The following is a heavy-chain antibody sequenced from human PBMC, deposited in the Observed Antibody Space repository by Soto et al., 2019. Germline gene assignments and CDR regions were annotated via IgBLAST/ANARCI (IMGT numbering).Heavy chain of an antibody. V-gene: IGHV4-34*01. CDR2: INHSGST. CDR1: GGSFSGYY. D-gene: IGHD6-6*01. CDR3: ARGMRVTSIAARPGSFDY. Sequence: SETLSLTCAVYGGSFSGYYWSWIRQPPGKGLEWIGEINHSGSTNYNPSLKSRVTISVDTSKNQFSLKLSSVTAADTAVYYCARGMRVTSIAARPGSFDYWGQGTLVTVSS. J-gene: IGHJ4*02.